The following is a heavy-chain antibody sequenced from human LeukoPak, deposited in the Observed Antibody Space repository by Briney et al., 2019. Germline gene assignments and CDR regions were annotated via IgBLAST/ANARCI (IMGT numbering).Heavy chain of an antibody. CDR1: GFTFSSYE. J-gene: IGHJ4*02. CDR2: ISSSGSTI. D-gene: IGHD5-18*01. CDR3: ARVYSYGYYFDY. V-gene: IGHV3-48*03. Sequence: GGSLRLSCAASGFTFSSYEMNWVRQAPGKGLEWVSYISSSGSTIYYADSVKGRFTISRDNAKSSLYLQMNSLRAEDTAVYYCARVYSYGYYFDYWGQGTLVTVSS.